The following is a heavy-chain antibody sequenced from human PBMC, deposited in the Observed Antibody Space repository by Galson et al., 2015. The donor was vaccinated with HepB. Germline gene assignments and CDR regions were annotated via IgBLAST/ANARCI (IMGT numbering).Heavy chain of an antibody. CDR2: IYSGGST. CDR3: AREKWARSPGYFDL. J-gene: IGHJ2*01. V-gene: IGHV3-66*01. D-gene: IGHD1-26*01. Sequence: SLRLSCAASGFTVSSNYMSWVRQAPGKGLEWVSVIYSGGSTYYADSVKGRFTISRDNSKNTLYLQMNSLRAEDTAVYYCAREKWARSPGYFDLWGRGTLVTVSS. CDR1: GFTVSSNY.